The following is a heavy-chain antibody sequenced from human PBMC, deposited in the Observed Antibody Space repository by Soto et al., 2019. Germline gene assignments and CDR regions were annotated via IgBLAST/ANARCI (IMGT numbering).Heavy chain of an antibody. CDR1: GGTFSSYA. Sequence: SVKVSCKASGGTFSSYAISWVRQAPGQGLEWMGGIIPIFGTANYAQKFQGRVTITADKSTSTAYMELSSLRSEDTAVYYCARCLYYYDSSGPPPFDYWGQGTLVTVSS. V-gene: IGHV1-69*06. CDR3: ARCLYYYDSSGPPPFDY. J-gene: IGHJ4*02. CDR2: IIPIFGTA. D-gene: IGHD3-22*01.